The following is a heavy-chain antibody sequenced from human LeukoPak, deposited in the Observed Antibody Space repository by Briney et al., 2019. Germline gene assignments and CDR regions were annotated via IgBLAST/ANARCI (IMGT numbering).Heavy chain of an antibody. CDR2: IIPIPGIA. CDR3: ARENSGSYYRWFDP. V-gene: IGHV1-69*04. Sequence: SVKVSCKASGGTFSSYTISWVRQAPGQGLEWMGRIIPIPGIANYAQKFQGRVTITADKSTSTAYMELSSLRSEDTAVYYCARENSGSYYRWFDPWGQGTLVTVSS. J-gene: IGHJ5*02. CDR1: GGTFSSYT. D-gene: IGHD1-26*01.